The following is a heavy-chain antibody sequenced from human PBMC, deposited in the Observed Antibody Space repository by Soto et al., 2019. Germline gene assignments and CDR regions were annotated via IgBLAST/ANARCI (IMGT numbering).Heavy chain of an antibody. D-gene: IGHD3-10*01. CDR1: GFTFSSYA. V-gene: IGHV3-30-3*01. J-gene: IGHJ4*02. CDR3: ARARYYYGSGIPPQPLDY. Sequence: QVQLVESGGGVVQPGRSLRLSCAASGFTFSSYAMHWVRQAPGKGLEWVAVISYDGSNKYYADSVKDRFTISRDNSKNTLYLQMNSLRAEDTAVYYCARARYYYGSGIPPQPLDYWGQGTLVTVSS. CDR2: ISYDGSNK.